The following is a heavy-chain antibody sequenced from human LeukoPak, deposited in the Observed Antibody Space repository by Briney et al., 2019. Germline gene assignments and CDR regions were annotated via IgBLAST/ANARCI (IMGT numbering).Heavy chain of an antibody. CDR2: IYYSGST. D-gene: IGHD4-23*01. J-gene: IGHJ4*02. V-gene: IGHV4-39*01. CDR3: ARRVVIRTYFDY. Sequence: SETLSLTCTVSGGSISSSSHYWGWVRESPGKGLEWIGKIYYSGSTSYNPSLKSRVTISVDTSKSQCSLKLGSVTAAATAMYYCARRVVIRTYFDYWGPGALVTVSS. CDR1: GGSISSSSHY.